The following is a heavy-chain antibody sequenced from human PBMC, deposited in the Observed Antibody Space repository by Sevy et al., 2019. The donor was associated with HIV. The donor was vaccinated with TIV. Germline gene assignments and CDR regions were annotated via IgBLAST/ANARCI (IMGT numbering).Heavy chain of an antibody. D-gene: IGHD3-22*01. V-gene: IGHV3-23*01. CDR1: GFTFSSYA. CDR3: AKSYYYDSSGFPTQTFDY. Sequence: GGSLRLSCAASGFTFSSYAMSWVRQAPGKGLEWVSAISGSGGSTYYADSVKGRFTISGDNSKNTLYLQMNSLRAEDTAVYYCAKSYYYDSSGFPTQTFDYWGQGTLVTVSS. J-gene: IGHJ4*02. CDR2: ISGSGGST.